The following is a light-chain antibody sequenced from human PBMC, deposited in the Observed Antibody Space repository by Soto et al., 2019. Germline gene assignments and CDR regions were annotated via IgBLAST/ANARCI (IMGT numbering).Light chain of an antibody. J-gene: IGKJ2*01. CDR2: GAS. V-gene: IGKV3-20*01. CDR1: QTVSSNY. Sequence: EIILTQSPDTLSLSPGERATLSCRASQTVSSNYLAWCQQRPGQAPRLLIYGASTRAAGIPDRFSGSGSGTDFTLTISRVEPEDFAVYYCQRYQTSPPRYTFGQGTVLEI. CDR3: QRYQTSPPRYT.